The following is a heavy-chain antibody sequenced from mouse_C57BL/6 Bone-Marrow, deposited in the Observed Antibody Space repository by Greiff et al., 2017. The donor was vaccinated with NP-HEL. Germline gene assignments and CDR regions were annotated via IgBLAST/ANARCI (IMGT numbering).Heavy chain of an antibody. J-gene: IGHJ1*03. D-gene: IGHD1-1*01. CDR2: ISYSGSA. CDR1: GYSITSDY. Sequence: VQLQQSGPGLAKPSQTLSLTCSVTGYSITSDYWNWIRKFPGNKLEYMGYISYSGSAYYNPSLKSRISITRDTSKNQYYLQLNSVTTEDTATYYCARFHYYGSTCYWYFDVWGTGTTVTVSS. CDR3: ARFHYYGSTCYWYFDV. V-gene: IGHV3-8*01.